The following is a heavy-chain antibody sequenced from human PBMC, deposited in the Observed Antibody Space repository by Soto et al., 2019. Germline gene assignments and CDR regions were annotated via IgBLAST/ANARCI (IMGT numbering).Heavy chain of an antibody. J-gene: IGHJ4*02. V-gene: IGHV3-23*01. CDR2: ISGSGGST. D-gene: IGHD2-2*01. CDR3: AKDPIVVVPAAILGSFDY. Sequence: EVQLLESRGGLVQPGGSLRLSCAASGFTFSSYAMSWVRQAPGKGLEWVSAISGSGGSTYYADSVKGRFTISRDNSKNTLYLQMNSLRAEDTAVYYCAKDPIVVVPAAILGSFDYWGQGTLVTVSS. CDR1: GFTFSSYA.